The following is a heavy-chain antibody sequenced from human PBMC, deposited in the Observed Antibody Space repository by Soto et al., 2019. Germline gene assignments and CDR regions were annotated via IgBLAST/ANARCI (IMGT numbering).Heavy chain of an antibody. CDR1: GDSISVSGDSSKNHY. D-gene: IGHD3-16*01. Sequence: QVHLQESGPGLVRPSETLSLTCTVSGDSISVSGDSSKNHYWRWVRQPPGKVLEWIGSIYYSGSTNSNPSLKSRGTISVATSKNKFALNLSSVTAADTAIYYCARAMGDWGTYYSYYGLDVWGQGATVTVSS. V-gene: IGHV4-61*08. CDR3: ARAMGDWGTYYSYYGLDV. J-gene: IGHJ6*02. CDR2: IYYSGST.